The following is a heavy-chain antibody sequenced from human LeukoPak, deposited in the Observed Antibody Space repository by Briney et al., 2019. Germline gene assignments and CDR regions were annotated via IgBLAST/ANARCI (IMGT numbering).Heavy chain of an antibody. D-gene: IGHD3-3*01. Sequence: PSETLSLTCTVSGGSISSGDYYWSWIRQPPGKGLEWIGYIYYSGSTYYNPSLKSRVTISVDTSKNQFSLKLSSVTAADTAVYYCARVLRFLEWFSYGMDVWGQGTTVTVSS. CDR3: ARVLRFLEWFSYGMDV. J-gene: IGHJ6*02. CDR2: IYYSGST. CDR1: GGSISSGDYY. V-gene: IGHV4-30-4*01.